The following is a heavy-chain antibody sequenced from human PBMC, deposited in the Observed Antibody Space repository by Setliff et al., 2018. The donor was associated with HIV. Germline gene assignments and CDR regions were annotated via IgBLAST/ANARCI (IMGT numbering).Heavy chain of an antibody. Sequence: GASVKVSCKASGYTFTNYGINWVRQAPGQGLEWMGWISGYSGNTNDAQKLQGRVTMTTDTTTSTAYMEMSSLRDANTAVYYCASGMRWDTTLVVAFDIWGQGTMVT. J-gene: IGHJ3*02. V-gene: IGHV1-18*01. CDR2: ISGYSGNT. CDR1: GYTFTNYG. CDR3: ASGMRWDTTLVVAFDI. D-gene: IGHD5-18*01.